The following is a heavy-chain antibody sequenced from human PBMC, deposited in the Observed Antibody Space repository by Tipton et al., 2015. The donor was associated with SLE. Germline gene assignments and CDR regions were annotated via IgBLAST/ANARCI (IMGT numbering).Heavy chain of an antibody. CDR1: GGSFSSYY. J-gene: IGHJ4*02. CDR3: ARGRVVVNAYYFDY. V-gene: IGHV4-34*01. Sequence: TLSLTCAVYGGSFSSYYWSWIRQPPGKGLEWIGEINHSGSTNYNPSLKSRVTISVDTSKNQFSLKLSSVTAADTAVYYCARGRVVVNAYYFDYWGQGTLVTVSS. D-gene: IGHD3-22*01. CDR2: INHSGST.